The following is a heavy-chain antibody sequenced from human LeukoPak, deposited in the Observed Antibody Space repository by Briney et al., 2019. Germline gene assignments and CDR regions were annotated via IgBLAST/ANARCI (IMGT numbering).Heavy chain of an antibody. J-gene: IGHJ4*02. V-gene: IGHV3-7*01. D-gene: IGHD5-24*01. CDR1: GFTFSSYG. Sequence: PGGSLRFSCAASGFTFSSYGMHWVRQAPGKGLEWVANINQAGSDKYYVDSVKGRLTISRDNAKNSLYLQMNSLRAEDTAVYYCARDGDGSGHYNDHWGQGTLVTVSS. CDR2: INQAGSDK. CDR3: ARDGDGSGHYNDH.